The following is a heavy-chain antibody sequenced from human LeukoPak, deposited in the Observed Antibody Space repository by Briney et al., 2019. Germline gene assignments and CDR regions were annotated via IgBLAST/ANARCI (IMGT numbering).Heavy chain of an antibody. D-gene: IGHD2-21*02. CDR1: GFTFSTFD. V-gene: IGHV3-33*08. CDR3: ARVVTATLDI. CDR2: IPSDATDE. J-gene: IGHJ3*02. Sequence: GRSLRLSCAASGFTFSTFDMYWVRQAPGKGLEWVATIPSDATDEDYSDSVKGRFTISRDNSKNTLYLQMNSLRAEDTAVYYCARVVTATLDIWGQGTMVTVSS.